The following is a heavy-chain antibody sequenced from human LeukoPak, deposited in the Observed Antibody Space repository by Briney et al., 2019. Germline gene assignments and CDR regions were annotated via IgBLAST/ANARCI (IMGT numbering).Heavy chain of an antibody. J-gene: IGHJ5*02. CDR1: GGSISSYY. V-gene: IGHV4-59*01. CDR2: IYYSGST. Sequence: SETLSLTCTVSGGSISSYYWSWIRQPPGKGLEWIGYIYYSGSTNYNPSLKSRVTISVDTSKNQFSLKLSSVTASDTAVYYCARHDYGDWFDPWGQGTLVTVSS. D-gene: IGHD4-17*01. CDR3: ARHDYGDWFDP.